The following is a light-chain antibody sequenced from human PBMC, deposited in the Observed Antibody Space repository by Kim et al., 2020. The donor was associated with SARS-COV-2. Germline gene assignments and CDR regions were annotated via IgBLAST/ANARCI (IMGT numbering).Light chain of an antibody. CDR1: SLRKYY. CDR2: GKY. J-gene: IGLJ3*02. CDR3: SSRDSSGDHVV. Sequence: ALVQTVRLTCQGDSLRKYYATWYQQRRGQAPTLVLYGKYDRPSGIPDRFSGAASGNTASLTITGAQAEDEADYYCSSRDSSGDHVVFGGGTQLTVL. V-gene: IGLV3-19*01.